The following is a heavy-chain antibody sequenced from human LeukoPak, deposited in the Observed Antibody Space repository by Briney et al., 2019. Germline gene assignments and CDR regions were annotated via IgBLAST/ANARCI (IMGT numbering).Heavy chain of an antibody. D-gene: IGHD2-21*01. CDR1: GYSFTSYW. V-gene: IGHV5-51*01. Sequence: GESLKIPCKGSGYSFTSYWIGWVRQMPGKGLEWMGIIYPGDSDTRYSPSFQGQVTISADKSISTAYLQWSSLKASDTAMYYCARLSYCGGDCFNPPGDYWGQGTLVTVSS. CDR3: ARLSYCGGDCFNPPGDY. CDR2: IYPGDSDT. J-gene: IGHJ4*02.